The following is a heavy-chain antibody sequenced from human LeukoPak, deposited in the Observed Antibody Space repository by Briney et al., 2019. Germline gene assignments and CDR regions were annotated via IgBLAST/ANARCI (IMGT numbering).Heavy chain of an antibody. CDR3: ARYCSGGSCYIDTFDY. V-gene: IGHV4-59*01. Sequence: PSETLSLTCTVSGGSISSYYWSWIRQPPGKGLEWIGYIYYSGSTNYNPSLKSRVTISVDTSKSQFSLKLSSVTAADTAVYYCARYCSGGSCYIDTFDYWGQGTLVTVSS. CDR2: IYYSGST. J-gene: IGHJ4*02. CDR1: GGSISSYY. D-gene: IGHD2-15*01.